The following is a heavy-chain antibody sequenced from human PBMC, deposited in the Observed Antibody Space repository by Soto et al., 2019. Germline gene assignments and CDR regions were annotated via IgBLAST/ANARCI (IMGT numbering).Heavy chain of an antibody. CDR1: GGTFSSYA. D-gene: IGHD1-26*01. CDR2: IIPIFGTA. J-gene: IGHJ3*02. Sequence: VKVSCKASGGTFSSYAISWVRQAPGQGLEWTGGIIPIFGTANYAQKFQGRVTITADESTSTAYMELSSLRSEDTAVYYCASSPVGAKEGRAFDIWGQGTMVTVSS. CDR3: ASSPVGAKEGRAFDI. V-gene: IGHV1-69*13.